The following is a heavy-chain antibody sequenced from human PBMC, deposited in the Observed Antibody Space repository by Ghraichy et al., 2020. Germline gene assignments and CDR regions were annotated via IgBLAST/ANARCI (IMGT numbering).Heavy chain of an antibody. CDR1: GFTFSTAW. D-gene: IGHD2/OR15-2a*01. J-gene: IGHJ6*02. CDR2: IRSRKDGGTI. Sequence: GSLRLSCAASGFTFSTAWMTWVRQAPGKGLVWVGRIRSRKDGGTIEYAARVKGRFTISRDDSKNTLYLQMNGLEAEDTAVYYCARAVRINYYYYYVMDVWGQGTTVTVSS. V-gene: IGHV3-15*01. CDR3: ARAVRINYYYYYVMDV.